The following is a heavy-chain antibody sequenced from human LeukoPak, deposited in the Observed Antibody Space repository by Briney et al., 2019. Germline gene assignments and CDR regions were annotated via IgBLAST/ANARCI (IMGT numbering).Heavy chain of an antibody. V-gene: IGHV3-23*01. J-gene: IGHJ4*02. CDR1: GFTFSNNA. D-gene: IGHD2-21*02. Sequence: PRGSLRLSCAASGFTFSNNAMSWVRQAPGKGLEWVSATTAGGDYTYYADSVKGRFTISRDNSKNTLYLQMNSLRAEDTAVYYCARSPEHIVVVTAIFDYRGQGTLVTVSS. CDR3: ARSPEHIVVVTAIFDY. CDR2: TTAGGDYT.